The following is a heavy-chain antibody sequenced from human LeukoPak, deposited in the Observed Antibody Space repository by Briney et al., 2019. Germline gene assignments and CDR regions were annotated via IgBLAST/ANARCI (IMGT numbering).Heavy chain of an antibody. J-gene: IGHJ4*02. CDR3: AREEVAGIDY. Sequence: SETLSLTFTVSGCSLSSGGYYWRWIRQHPGKDLEWIGYIYYSGSTYYNPSLKSRVTISVDTSKNQFSLKLSSVTAADTAVYYCAREEVAGIDYWGQGTLVTVSS. V-gene: IGHV4-31*03. D-gene: IGHD2-15*01. CDR1: GCSLSSGGYY. CDR2: IYYSGST.